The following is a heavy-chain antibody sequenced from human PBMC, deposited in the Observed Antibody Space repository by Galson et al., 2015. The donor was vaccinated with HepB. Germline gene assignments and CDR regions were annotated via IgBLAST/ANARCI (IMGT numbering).Heavy chain of an antibody. CDR3: ASIQAYSRSYDY. V-gene: IGHV3-11*01. CDR2: ISSSGSTI. Sequence: SLRLSCAASGFTFSDYYMSWIRQAPGKGLEWVSYISSSGSTIYYADSVKGRFTISRDNAKNSLYLQMNSLRAEDTAVYYCASIQAYSRSYDYWGQGTLVTVSS. D-gene: IGHD6-13*01. CDR1: GFTFSDYY. J-gene: IGHJ4*02.